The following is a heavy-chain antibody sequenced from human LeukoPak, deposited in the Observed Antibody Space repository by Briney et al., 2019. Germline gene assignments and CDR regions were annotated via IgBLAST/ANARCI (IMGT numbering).Heavy chain of an antibody. CDR3: AKALGEVATTKYFQH. J-gene: IGHJ1*01. V-gene: IGHV3-9*01. CDR2: ISWNSGSI. CDR1: GFTFDDYA. D-gene: IGHD5-24*01. Sequence: GGSLRLSCAASGFTFDDYAMHWVRQAPGKGLEWVSGISWNSGSIGYADSVKGRFTISRDNAKNSLYLQMNSLRAEDTALYYCAKALGEVATTKYFQHWGQGTLVTVSS.